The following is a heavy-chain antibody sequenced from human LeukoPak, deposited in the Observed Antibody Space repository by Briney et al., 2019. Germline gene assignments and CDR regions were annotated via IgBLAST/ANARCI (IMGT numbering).Heavy chain of an antibody. D-gene: IGHD1-26*01. V-gene: IGHV4-61*01. J-gene: IGHJ3*02. Sequence: SETLSLTCTVSGGSISSGSYYWSWIRQPPGKGLEWIGYIYYSGSTSYNPSLKSRVTISVDTSKKQFSLKLSSVTAADTAFYYCARYIVSYPHDAFDIWGQGTMVTVSS. CDR3: ARYIVSYPHDAFDI. CDR2: IYYSGST. CDR1: GGSISSGSYY.